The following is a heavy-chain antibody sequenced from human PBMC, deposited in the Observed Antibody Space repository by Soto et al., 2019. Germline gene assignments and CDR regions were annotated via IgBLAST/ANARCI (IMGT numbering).Heavy chain of an antibody. Sequence: PSETLSLTCAVYGGSFSGYYWSWIRQPPGKGLEWIGEINHSGSTNYNPSLKSRVTISVDTSKNQFSLKLSSVTAADTAVYYCARGGPIAERWNYYYYTMDVWGQGTTVTVSS. V-gene: IGHV4-34*01. CDR3: ARGGPIAERWNYYYYTMDV. CDR1: GGSFSGYY. CDR2: INHSGST. J-gene: IGHJ6*02. D-gene: IGHD6-13*01.